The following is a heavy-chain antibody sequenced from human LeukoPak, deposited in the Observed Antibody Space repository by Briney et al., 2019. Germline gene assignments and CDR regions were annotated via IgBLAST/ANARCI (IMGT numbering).Heavy chain of an antibody. J-gene: IGHJ6*03. D-gene: IGHD2-2*01. CDR3: ARDRESTSYYYYMDV. Sequence: ASVKVSCKASGYTFTSYGISWVRQAPGQGLEWMGWISAYNGNTNYAQKLQGRVTMTTDTSTSTAYMELRSLRSEDTAVYYCARDRESTSYYYYMDVWGKGTTVTVSS. CDR2: ISAYNGNT. V-gene: IGHV1-18*01. CDR1: GYTFTSYG.